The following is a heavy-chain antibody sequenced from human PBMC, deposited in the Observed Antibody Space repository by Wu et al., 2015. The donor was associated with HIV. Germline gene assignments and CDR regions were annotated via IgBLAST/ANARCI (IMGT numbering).Heavy chain of an antibody. J-gene: IGHJ1*01. CDR3: AGRFGLLGLGEYFFY. V-gene: IGHV1-69*13. Sequence: QVHLLQSGAEVKKPGSSVRVSCKVSGGTFSSYALSWVRQAPGQGLEWMGRLIPMYGTANYAQKFQGRVTITADESTSTAYMDVNSLKSEDTAMYYCAGRFGLLGLGEYFFYWGQGTLVTVSS. CDR1: GGTFSSYA. CDR2: LIPMYGTA. D-gene: IGHD3-10*01.